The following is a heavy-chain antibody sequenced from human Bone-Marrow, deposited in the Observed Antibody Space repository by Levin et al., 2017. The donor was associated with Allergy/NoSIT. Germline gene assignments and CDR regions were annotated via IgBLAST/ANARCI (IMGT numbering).Heavy chain of an antibody. CDR1: GFTFSSYW. J-gene: IGHJ3*02. Sequence: GGSLRLSCAASGFTFSSYWMHWVRQAPGKGLVWVSRINRDGSSTSYADSVKGRFTISRDNAKNTLYLQMNSLRAEDTAVYYCARDVWYCSTTCTLNDACDTWGQGTMVTVSS. CDR2: INRDGSST. CDR3: ARDVWYCSTTCTLNDACDT. D-gene: IGHD2-2*01. V-gene: IGHV3-74*01.